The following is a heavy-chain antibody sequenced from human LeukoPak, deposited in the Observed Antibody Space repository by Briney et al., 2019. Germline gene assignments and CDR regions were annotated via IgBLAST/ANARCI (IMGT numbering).Heavy chain of an antibody. D-gene: IGHD3-22*01. V-gene: IGHV4-4*07. CDR2: IYTSGST. J-gene: IGHJ4*02. CDR1: GGSSSSHD. Sequence: SESLSLTCTVAGGSSSSHDGSWIRQPAGKGLEWIGRIYTSGSTNYNPSLKSRVTMSVDTSKNQFSLKLSSVTAADTAVYYCAREIPSITMIVAAFDYWGQGTLVTVSS. CDR3: AREIPSITMIVAAFDY.